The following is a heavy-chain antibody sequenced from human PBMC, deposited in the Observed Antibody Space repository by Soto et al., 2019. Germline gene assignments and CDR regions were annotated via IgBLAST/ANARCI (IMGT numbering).Heavy chain of an antibody. CDR1: GGTISSGGFY. CDR2: IYYSGST. Sequence: PSETLSLTCTVSGGTISSGGFYWSWIRQYPGKGLEWIGHIYYSGSTHYNPSLKSRVTISVDTSKNRFSLRLNSVTAADTAVYYCARYNDLLTGQRSWDYYYGMDVWGQGTTVTVSS. J-gene: IGHJ6*02. V-gene: IGHV4-31*03. D-gene: IGHD3-9*01. CDR3: ARYNDLLTGQRSWDYYYGMDV.